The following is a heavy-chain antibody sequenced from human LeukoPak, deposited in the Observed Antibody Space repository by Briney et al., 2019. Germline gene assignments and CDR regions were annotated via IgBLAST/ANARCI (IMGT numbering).Heavy chain of an antibody. D-gene: IGHD1/OR15-1a*01. Sequence: SETLSLTCTVSGYSISCGYYWGWIRQPPGKGLEWIGSIYHSGSTYYNPSLKSRVTISVDTSKNQFSLKLSSVTAADTAVYYCARVLTGTIYYWGQGTLVTVSS. V-gene: IGHV4-38-2*02. CDR1: GYSISCGYY. CDR3: ARVLTGTIYY. CDR2: IYHSGST. J-gene: IGHJ4*02.